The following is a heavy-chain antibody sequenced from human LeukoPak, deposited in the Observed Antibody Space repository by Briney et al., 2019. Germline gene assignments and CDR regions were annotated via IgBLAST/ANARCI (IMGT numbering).Heavy chain of an antibody. CDR2: IKTKTEGGTT. J-gene: IGHJ4*02. CDR3: TTEIY. CDR1: GFTFSDTW. V-gene: IGHV3-15*01. Sequence: GGSLRLSCAASGFTFSDTWMRWVRQAPGKGLEWVGRIKTKTEGGTTDYAPSVKGRFTMSRDDSKNTLYLQMISLKSDDTAVYYCTTEIYWGQGTLVTVSS.